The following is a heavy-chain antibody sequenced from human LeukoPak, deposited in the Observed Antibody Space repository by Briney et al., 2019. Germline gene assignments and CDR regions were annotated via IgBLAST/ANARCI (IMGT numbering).Heavy chain of an antibody. Sequence: PGRSLRLSCAASGFTFSSYAMHWVRQAPGKGLERVAVISYDGSNKYYADSVKGRFTISRDNSKNTLYLQMNSLRAEDTAVYYCAREDGLYNWFDPLGQGTLVTVSS. CDR1: GFTFSSYA. CDR3: AREDGLYNWFDP. CDR2: ISYDGSNK. J-gene: IGHJ5*02. V-gene: IGHV3-30-3*01. D-gene: IGHD3/OR15-3a*01.